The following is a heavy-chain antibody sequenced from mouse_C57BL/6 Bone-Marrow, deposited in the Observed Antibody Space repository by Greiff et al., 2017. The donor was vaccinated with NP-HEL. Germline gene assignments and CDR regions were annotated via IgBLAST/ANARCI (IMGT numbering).Heavy chain of an antibody. D-gene: IGHD1-1*01. Sequence: VQLQQSGAELARPGASVKLSCKASGYTFTSYGISWVKQRTGQGLEWIGEIYPRSGNTYYNEKFKGKATLTADKSSSKAYMELRSLTSEDSAVYFCARVLNYYGSSYAWFAYWGQGTLVTVSA. J-gene: IGHJ3*01. V-gene: IGHV1-81*01. CDR3: ARVLNYYGSSYAWFAY. CDR1: GYTFTSYG. CDR2: IYPRSGNT.